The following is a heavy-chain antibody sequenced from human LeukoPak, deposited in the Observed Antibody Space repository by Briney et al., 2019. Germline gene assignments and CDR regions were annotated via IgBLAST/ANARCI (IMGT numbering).Heavy chain of an antibody. Sequence: GXXLRLSCAASGFTFSSYSINWVRQAPGKGLEWVSYISSSSSTIYYADSVKGRFTISRDNAKNSLYLQMNSLRAEDTAVYYCARQVVPAANAYYYYYMDVWGKGTTVTVSS. D-gene: IGHD2-2*01. CDR1: GFTFSSYS. CDR3: ARQVVPAANAYYYYYMDV. CDR2: ISSSSSTI. V-gene: IGHV3-48*01. J-gene: IGHJ6*03.